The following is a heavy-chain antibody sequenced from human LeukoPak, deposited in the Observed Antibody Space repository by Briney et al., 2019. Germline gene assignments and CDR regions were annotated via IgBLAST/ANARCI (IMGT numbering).Heavy chain of an antibody. CDR1: GFTFRSYA. V-gene: IGHV3-23*01. CDR2: MSGSGGST. Sequence: PGGSLGLSCAASGFTFRSYAMSWVRQAPGKGLEWVSAMSGSGGSTYYADSVKGRFTISRDNSKNTLYLQMNSLRAEDTAVYYCAKVDYYDSSGYHNRDRNYYYGMDVWGQGTTVTVSS. D-gene: IGHD3-22*01. CDR3: AKVDYYDSSGYHNRDRNYYYGMDV. J-gene: IGHJ6*02.